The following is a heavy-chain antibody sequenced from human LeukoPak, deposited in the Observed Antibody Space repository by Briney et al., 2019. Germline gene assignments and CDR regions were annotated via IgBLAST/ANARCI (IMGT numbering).Heavy chain of an antibody. CDR3: ARDRYCSSTSCPPGSWFDP. D-gene: IGHD2-2*01. CDR2: ISAYNGNT. V-gene: IGHV1-18*04. CDR1: GYTFTSYG. J-gene: IGHJ5*02. Sequence: GASVKVSCKASGYTFTSYGISWVRQAPGQGLEWMGWISAYNGNTNYAQKLQGRVTMTRDTSTSTAYMELRSLRSDDTAVYYCARDRYCSSTSCPPGSWFDPWGQGTLVTVSS.